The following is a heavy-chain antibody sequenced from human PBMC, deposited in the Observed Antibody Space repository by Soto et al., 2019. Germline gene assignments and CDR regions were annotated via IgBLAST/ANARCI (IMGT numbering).Heavy chain of an antibody. CDR3: ARRGWGSSAFFDY. V-gene: IGHV4-39*01. D-gene: IGHD6-6*01. CDR2: SYHSGST. CDR1: GSSITSLYYY. Sequence: QLQLQESGPGLVKPSETLSLTCTVSGSSITSLYYYWGWIRQPPGKGLEWIGSSYHSGSTYYAPSLMSRVVMSVDTSKSQSALKLNSVTAADTAVYYCARRGWGSSAFFDYWGQGTLVSVSS. J-gene: IGHJ4*02.